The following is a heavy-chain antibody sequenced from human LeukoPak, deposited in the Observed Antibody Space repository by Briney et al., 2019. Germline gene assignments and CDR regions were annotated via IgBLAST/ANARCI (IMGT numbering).Heavy chain of an antibody. CDR1: GYTFTSYG. V-gene: IGHV1-18*01. D-gene: IGHD2-2*01. Sequence: ASVKVSCKASGYTFTSYGISWVRQAPGQGLEWMGWISAYNGNTNYAQKLQGRVTMTTDTSTSTAHMELRSLRSDDTAVYYCARDHYQLLGNWFDPWGQGTLVTVSS. CDR2: ISAYNGNT. J-gene: IGHJ5*02. CDR3: ARDHYQLLGNWFDP.